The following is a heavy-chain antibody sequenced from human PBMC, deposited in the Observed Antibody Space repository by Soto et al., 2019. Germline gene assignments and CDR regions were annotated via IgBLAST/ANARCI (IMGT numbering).Heavy chain of an antibody. Sequence: SETLSLTCTVSGGSISSGRYYWSWIRQHPGKGLEWIGYIYYSGSTYYNPYLKSRVTISVDTSKNQFSLKLSSVTAADTAVYYCARSGYSYGPNPLLYWGQG. CDR3: ARSGYSYGPNPLLY. CDR2: IYYSGST. J-gene: IGHJ4*02. V-gene: IGHV4-31*03. CDR1: GGSISSGRYY. D-gene: IGHD5-18*01.